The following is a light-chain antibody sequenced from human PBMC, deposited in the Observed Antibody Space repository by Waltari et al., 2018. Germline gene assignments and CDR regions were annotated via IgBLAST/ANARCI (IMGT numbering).Light chain of an antibody. CDR1: HSLLYYPNNKHY. V-gene: IGKV4-1*01. J-gene: IGKJ2*01. CDR3: HQYFAPPYT. Sequence: DIVMTQSPDSLTVSLGERATINCKSSHSLLYYPNNKHYISWYQQKPGQAPKLLIYWASTRDSGVPDRFSGSGSETDFTLTISSLQAEDVAVYHCHQYFAPPYTFGRGTKLEIK. CDR2: WAS.